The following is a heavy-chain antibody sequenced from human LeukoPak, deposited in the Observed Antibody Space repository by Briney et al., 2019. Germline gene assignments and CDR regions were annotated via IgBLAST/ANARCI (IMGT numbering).Heavy chain of an antibody. CDR2: ISSSSSYI. CDR1: GFTFGSYS. J-gene: IGHJ4*02. D-gene: IGHD5-12*01. CDR3: ARDGFSGYDLPV. V-gene: IGHV3-21*01. Sequence: GGSLRLSCAASGFTFGSYSMNWVRQAPGKGLEWVSSISSSSSYIYYADSVKGRFTISRDNAKNSLYLQMNSLRAEDTAVYYCARDGFSGYDLPVWGQGTLVTVSS.